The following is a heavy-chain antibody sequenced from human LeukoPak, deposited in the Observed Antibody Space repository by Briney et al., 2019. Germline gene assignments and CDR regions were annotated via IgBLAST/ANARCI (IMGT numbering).Heavy chain of an antibody. CDR2: IYYSGST. D-gene: IGHD6-6*01. V-gene: IGHV4-30-4*08. CDR3: TSTEYSSSPFDY. J-gene: IGHJ4*02. CDR1: GGPISSGDYY. Sequence: PSETLSLTCTVSGGPISSGDYYWSWIRQPPGKGLEWIGYIYYSGSTYYNPSLKSRVTISVDTSKNQFSLKLSSVTAADTAVYYCTSTEYSSSPFDYWGQGTLVTVSS.